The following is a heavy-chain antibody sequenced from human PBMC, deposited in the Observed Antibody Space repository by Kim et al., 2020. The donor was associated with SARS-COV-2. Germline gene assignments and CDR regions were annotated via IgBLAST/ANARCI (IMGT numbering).Heavy chain of an antibody. Sequence: EQRFQGRGTMTRDTSTSTVYMELSSLRSEDTAVYYCAREMKHQDLYYFDYWGQGTLVTVSS. V-gene: IGHV1-46*01. J-gene: IGHJ4*02. CDR3: AREMKHQDLYYFDY. D-gene: IGHD2-21*01.